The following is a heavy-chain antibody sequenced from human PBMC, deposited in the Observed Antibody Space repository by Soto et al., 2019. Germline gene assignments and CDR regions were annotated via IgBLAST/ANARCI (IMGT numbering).Heavy chain of an antibody. CDR3: VLDTATRKHFDY. CDR1: GGTFSSYA. Sequence: SVKVSCKASGGTFSSYAISWVRQAPGQGLEWMGGIIPIFGTANYAQKFQGRVTITADESTSTAYMELSSLRSEDTAVYYCVLDTATRKHFDYWGQGNLVTVSS. CDR2: IIPIFGTA. D-gene: IGHD5-18*01. J-gene: IGHJ4*02. V-gene: IGHV1-69*13.